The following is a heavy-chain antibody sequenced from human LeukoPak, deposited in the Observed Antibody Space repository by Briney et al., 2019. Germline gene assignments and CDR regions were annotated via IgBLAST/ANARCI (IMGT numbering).Heavy chain of an antibody. CDR2: IYHSGST. J-gene: IGHJ4*02. D-gene: IGHD5-24*01. Sequence: PSETLSLTCAVSGYSISSGYYWGWIRQPPGKGLEWIESIYHSGSTYYNPSLKSRVTISVDTSKNQFSLKLSSVTAADTAVYYCARHSGEEMATTDFDYWGQGTLVTVSS. CDR3: ARHSGEEMATTDFDY. V-gene: IGHV4-38-2*01. CDR1: GYSISSGYY.